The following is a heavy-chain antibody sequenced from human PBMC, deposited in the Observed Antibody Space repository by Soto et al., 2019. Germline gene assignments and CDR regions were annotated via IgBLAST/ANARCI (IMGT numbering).Heavy chain of an antibody. CDR3: ARGMDMAKLGY. Sequence: SETLSLTCTVSGASISSSGLYWHWIRQHPGKGLEWIGAIHPSGNIYYNPSLKSRITMSPDTSNNQFSLRLNSVTAADMAVYYCARGMDMAKLGYWGPGTLVTVS. V-gene: IGHV4-31*03. CDR1: GASISSSGLY. J-gene: IGHJ4*02. D-gene: IGHD2-2*03. CDR2: IHPSGNI.